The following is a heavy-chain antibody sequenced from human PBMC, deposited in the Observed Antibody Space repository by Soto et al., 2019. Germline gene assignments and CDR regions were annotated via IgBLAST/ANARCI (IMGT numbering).Heavy chain of an antibody. Sequence: QVTLEESGPTRVKPTQTLTLTCTFSGFSLATSGVGVGWGRQPPGKALERLALIYWDDDKRYSPSLRSRLTVTKDTSRNQVVLTMTNMDPVDTATYYCAHRVGLQGNWNGGYFDFWGQGALVTVSS. CDR3: AHRVGLQGNWNGGYFDF. CDR2: IYWDDDK. D-gene: IGHD1-1*01. CDR1: GFSLATSGVG. J-gene: IGHJ4*02. V-gene: IGHV2-5*02.